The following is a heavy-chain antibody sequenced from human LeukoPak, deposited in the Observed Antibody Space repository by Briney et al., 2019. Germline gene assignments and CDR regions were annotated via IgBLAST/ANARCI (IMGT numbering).Heavy chain of an antibody. V-gene: IGHV3-30*18. Sequence: GGSLRLSCAASGYTFSSYGMHWVRQAPGKGLEWVAVISYDGSNKYYADSVKGRFTISRDNSKYTLYLQMNSLRAEDTAVYYCAKTYYYDSSGYWYYFDYWGQGTLVTVSS. D-gene: IGHD3-22*01. CDR1: GYTFSSYG. J-gene: IGHJ4*02. CDR3: AKTYYYDSSGYWYYFDY. CDR2: ISYDGSNK.